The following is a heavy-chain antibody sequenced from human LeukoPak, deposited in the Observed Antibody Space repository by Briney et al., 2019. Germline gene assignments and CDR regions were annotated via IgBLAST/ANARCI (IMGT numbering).Heavy chain of an antibody. CDR2: ICESGDRT. V-gene: IGHV3-23*01. J-gene: IGHJ4*02. CDR1: GFAFSSQE. CDR3: AKDAPRTSGWYFFDY. Sequence: GGSLRLSCAASGFAFSSQEMGGVRQAPGKGLEWVSAICESGDRTYYVDSVTGRFTISRDNSKNTLFLQMYSLRAEDTAVYYCAKDAPRTSGWYFFDYWGQGTLVTVSS. D-gene: IGHD6-19*01.